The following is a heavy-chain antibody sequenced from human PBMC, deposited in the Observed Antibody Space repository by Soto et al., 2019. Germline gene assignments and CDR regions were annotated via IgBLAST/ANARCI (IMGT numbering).Heavy chain of an antibody. CDR1: GGTFSSYA. V-gene: IGHV1-69*01. J-gene: IGHJ6*02. CDR3: ARPKTGTTEAGHYYYYGMDV. D-gene: IGHD1-7*01. CDR2: IIPIFGTA. Sequence: QVQLVQSGAEVKKPGSSVKVSCKASGGTFSSYAISWVRQAPGQGLEWMGGIIPIFGTANYAQKFQGRVTITADESTSTAYMELSSLRSEDTAVYYCARPKTGTTEAGHYYYYGMDVWGQGTTVTVSS.